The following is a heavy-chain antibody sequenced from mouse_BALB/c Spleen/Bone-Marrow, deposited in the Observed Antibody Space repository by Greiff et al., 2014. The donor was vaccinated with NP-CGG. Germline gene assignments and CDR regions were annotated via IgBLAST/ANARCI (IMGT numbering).Heavy chain of an antibody. V-gene: IGHV3-1*02. Sequence: EVQLQQSGPDLVKPSQSLSLTCTVTGYSITSGYSWHWIRQFPGDILEWMGYIHYSGYTNYNPSLKSRISITRDTSKNQFFLQLNSVTTEDTATYYCARTDGYYAMDYWGQGTSVTVSS. CDR2: IHYSGYT. CDR1: GYSITSGYS. CDR3: ARTDGYYAMDY. D-gene: IGHD2-3*01. J-gene: IGHJ4*01.